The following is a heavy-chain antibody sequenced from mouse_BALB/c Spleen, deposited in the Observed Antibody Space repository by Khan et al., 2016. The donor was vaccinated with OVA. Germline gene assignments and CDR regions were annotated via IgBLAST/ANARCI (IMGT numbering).Heavy chain of an antibody. CDR3: ERRLSNLDY. D-gene: IGHD1-3*01. V-gene: IGHV1S81*02. CDR1: GYTLTSYW. Sequence: QVQLQQPGAELVNPGASVNLSCKASGYTLTSYWMHWVKQRPGQGLEWIGEINPSNGRTNYNEKFKSKATLTVDKSSSTAYMQLSSPTSEDSAVYYCERRLSNLDYWGQGTTLTVSS. J-gene: IGHJ2*01. CDR2: INPSNGRT.